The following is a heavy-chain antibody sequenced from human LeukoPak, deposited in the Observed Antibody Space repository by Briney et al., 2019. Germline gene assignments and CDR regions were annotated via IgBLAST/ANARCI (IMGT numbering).Heavy chain of an antibody. D-gene: IGHD4-17*01. J-gene: IGHJ5*02. V-gene: IGHV1-46*02. CDR2: INPSGGRT. CDR1: GYTFNSYY. CDR3: ARGGRDYGDPRFDP. Sequence: GASVKVSCKASGYTFNSYYMHWVRQAPGQGLEWMGTINPSGGRTNYAQKFQGRVTMTRDTSTRTIYIELHSLRSDDTAVYYCARGGRDYGDPRFDPWGQGTLVTVSS.